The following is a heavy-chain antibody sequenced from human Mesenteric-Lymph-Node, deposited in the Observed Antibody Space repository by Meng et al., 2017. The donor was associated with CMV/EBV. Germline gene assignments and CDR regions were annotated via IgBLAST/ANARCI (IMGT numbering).Heavy chain of an antibody. CDR1: GFTFSSYA. V-gene: IGHV3-23*01. Sequence: GGSLRLSCAASGFTFSSYARSWVRQAPGKGLEWVSAISGRGGSTYYADSVKGRFTISRDNSKNPLYLQMNSLRAEDTAVYYCAKVSNLVYAIYYFDYWGQGTLVTVSS. CDR3: AKVSNLVYAIYYFDY. CDR2: ISGRGGST. J-gene: IGHJ4*02. D-gene: IGHD2-8*01.